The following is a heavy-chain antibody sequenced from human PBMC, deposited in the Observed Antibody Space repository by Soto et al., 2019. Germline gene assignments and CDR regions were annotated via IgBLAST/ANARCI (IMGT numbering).Heavy chain of an antibody. J-gene: IGHJ4*02. CDR2: IYHGGTT. CDR3: ARVGGLAARTFDY. Sequence: PSETLSLTCTVSGYSISSGSYWGWIRQPPGKGPEWIASIYHGGTTFYNPSLKSRVTVSVDKSNNQFSLKLRSVTAADTAVYYCARVGGLAARTFDYWGPGTLVTVSS. V-gene: IGHV4-38-2*02. D-gene: IGHD6-6*01. CDR1: GYSISSGSY.